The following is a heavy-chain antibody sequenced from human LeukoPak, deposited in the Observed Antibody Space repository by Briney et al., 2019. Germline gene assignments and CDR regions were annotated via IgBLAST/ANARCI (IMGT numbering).Heavy chain of an antibody. Sequence: PGGSLRLPCAASGFTFSSYSMNWVRQAPGKGLEWVSSISSSSSYIYYADSVKGRFTISRDNSNNTLYLQMNSLRAEDTAVYYCARGRDDYYDNSGYYYEGAFDFWGQGALVTVSS. D-gene: IGHD3-22*01. J-gene: IGHJ4*02. V-gene: IGHV3-21*04. CDR2: ISSSSSYI. CDR1: GFTFSSYS. CDR3: ARGRDDYYDNSGYYYEGAFDF.